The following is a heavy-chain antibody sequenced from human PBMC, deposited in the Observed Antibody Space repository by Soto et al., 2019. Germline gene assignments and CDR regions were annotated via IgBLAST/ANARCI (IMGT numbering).Heavy chain of an antibody. Sequence: SVKVSCKASGDNFNSYAISWVRQAPGQGLEWMGGIIPIFGTPNYAQNFQGRVTITADKSTSTAYMELSSLRSEDTALYYCDLRTHYYDPFRIFDYWGQGTLVTVSS. CDR2: IIPIFGTP. CDR3: DLRTHYYDPFRIFDY. CDR1: GDNFNSYA. V-gene: IGHV1-69*06. J-gene: IGHJ4*02. D-gene: IGHD3-22*01.